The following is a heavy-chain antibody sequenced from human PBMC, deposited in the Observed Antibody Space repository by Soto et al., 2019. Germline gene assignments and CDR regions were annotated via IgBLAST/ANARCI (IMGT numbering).Heavy chain of an antibody. D-gene: IGHD2-21*02. J-gene: IGHJ6*02. CDR3: AHSDVTPSRYYYYYYGMDV. CDR1: GLSLSTSGVG. Sequence: SGPTLVNPTQTLTLTCTFSGLSLSTSGVGVGWIRQPPGKALEWLALIYWNDDKRYSPSLKSRLTITKDTSKNQVVLTMTNMDPVDTATYYCAHSDVTPSRYYYYYYGMDVWGQGTTVTVSS. V-gene: IGHV2-5*01. CDR2: IYWNDDK.